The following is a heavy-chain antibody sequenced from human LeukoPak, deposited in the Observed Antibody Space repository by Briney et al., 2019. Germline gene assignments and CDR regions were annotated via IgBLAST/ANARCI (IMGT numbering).Heavy chain of an antibody. CDR1: GFAFDDYA. J-gene: IGHJ6*03. CDR2: ITWNSDAI. V-gene: IGHV3-9*01. D-gene: IGHD2-15*01. CDR3: AREGRKSRGIDIVRKKERGYYYMDV. Sequence: GGSLRLSCAASGFAFDDYAMRWVRQAPGKGLEWVSGITWNSDAIGYADSVKGRFTISRDNAKNSLYLQMESLRAEDTAVYYCAREGRKSRGIDIVRKKERGYYYMDVWGKGTTVTVSS.